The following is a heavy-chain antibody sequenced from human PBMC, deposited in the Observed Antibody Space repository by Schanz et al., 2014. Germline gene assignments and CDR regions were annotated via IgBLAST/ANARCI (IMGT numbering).Heavy chain of an antibody. J-gene: IGHJ5*02. V-gene: IGHV4-31*02. CDR3: ARVRPGFAIDP. CDR1: GFMFSSFW. CDR2: IDYRGNP. Sequence: VQLVESGGDLVQPGGSLRLSCAASGFMFSSFWMGWIRQHPGKGLEWIGHIDYRGNPYYNESLKSRLTISLHASENQFSLQLTSVTAADTAVYYCARVRPGFAIDPWGQGTLVTVSS. D-gene: IGHD6-25*01.